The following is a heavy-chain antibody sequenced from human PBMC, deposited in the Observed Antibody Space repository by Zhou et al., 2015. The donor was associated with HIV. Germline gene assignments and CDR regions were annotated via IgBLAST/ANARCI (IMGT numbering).Heavy chain of an antibody. V-gene: IGHV1-2*02. CDR1: GGTFSSNG. J-gene: IGHJ6*02. D-gene: IGHD6-13*01. Sequence: QVQLVQSGAEVKKPGSSVKVSCKASGGTFSSNGISWVRQAPGQGLEWMGWMNPNNGDTRYAQKFEGRVTMTGDTSISTAYLELRRLRSDDTAVFYCARAAGYHYYFFMDVWGQGTTVTVSS. CDR3: ARAAGYHYYFFMDV. CDR2: MNPNNGDT.